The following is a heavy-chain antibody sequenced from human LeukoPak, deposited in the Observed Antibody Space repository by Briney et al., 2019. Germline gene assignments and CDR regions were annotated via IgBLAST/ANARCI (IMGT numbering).Heavy chain of an antibody. V-gene: IGHV3-21*01. CDR2: ISSSSTYT. D-gene: IGHD1-1*01. CDR1: GFTFTIST. Sequence: GGSLRLSCVASGFTFTISTMTWVRQAPGKGLEWVSSISSSSTYTYYADSVRGRFTISRDDAKNSLYLQMNSLRAEDTAVYYCARNRNGAFDIWGQGTMVTASP. CDR3: ARNRNGAFDI. J-gene: IGHJ3*02.